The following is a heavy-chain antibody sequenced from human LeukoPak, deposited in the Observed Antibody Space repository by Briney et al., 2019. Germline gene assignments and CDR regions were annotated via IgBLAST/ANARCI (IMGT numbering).Heavy chain of an antibody. Sequence: RASVKVSCKASGYTFTSYNINWVRQATGQGLEWMGWMNPNSGNTGYAQKFQGRVTMTRNTSISTAYMELSSLRSEDTAVYYCARGTDYGDYEDYWGQGTLVTVSS. V-gene: IGHV1-8*01. D-gene: IGHD4-17*01. CDR3: ARGTDYGDYEDY. CDR2: MNPNSGNT. CDR1: GYTFTSYN. J-gene: IGHJ4*02.